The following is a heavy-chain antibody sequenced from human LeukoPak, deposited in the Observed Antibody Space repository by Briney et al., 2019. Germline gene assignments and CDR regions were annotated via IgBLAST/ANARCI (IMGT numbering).Heavy chain of an antibody. V-gene: IGHV3-23*01. J-gene: IGHJ4*02. CDR1: GFTFSSYS. D-gene: IGHD4-23*01. Sequence: PGGSLRLSCAASGFTFSSYSMSWLRQAPGKGLEWVSAISGSGGSTYYADSVKGRFTISRDNSKNTLYLQMNSLRAEDTAVYNCAAKGGGISAFDYWGQGTLVTVSS. CDR3: AAKGGGISAFDY. CDR2: ISGSGGST.